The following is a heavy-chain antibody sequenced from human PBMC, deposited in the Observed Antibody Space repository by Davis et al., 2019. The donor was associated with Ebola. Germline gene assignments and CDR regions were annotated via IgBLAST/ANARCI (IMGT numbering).Heavy chain of an antibody. CDR1: GFIFSNYG. V-gene: IGHV3-30*02. Sequence: GESLKISCAASGFIFSNYGMHWIRQAPGKGLEWVAVIRFDGSGEYYADSVKGRFTISRDNPKNTLYLQMNSLRAEDTAIYYCAREQFRGDYDYYYYYGMDVWGKGTTVTVSS. CDR2: IRFDGSGE. D-gene: IGHD4-17*01. J-gene: IGHJ6*04. CDR3: AREQFRGDYDYYYYYGMDV.